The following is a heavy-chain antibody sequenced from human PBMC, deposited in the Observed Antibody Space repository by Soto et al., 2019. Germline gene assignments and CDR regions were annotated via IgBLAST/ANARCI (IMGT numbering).Heavy chain of an antibody. D-gene: IGHD4-4*01. Sequence: PGESLKTPCKCSGYSFTSYWISWVRQMPGKGLEWMGRIEPSDSYTNYSTSFQGHVPISADKSISTAYLQWSSLKASDTAMYYCARRTVTSLDYGMDVWGQGTTVTVSS. CDR1: GYSFTSYW. CDR3: ARRTVTSLDYGMDV. V-gene: IGHV5-10-1*01. J-gene: IGHJ6*02. CDR2: IEPSDSYT.